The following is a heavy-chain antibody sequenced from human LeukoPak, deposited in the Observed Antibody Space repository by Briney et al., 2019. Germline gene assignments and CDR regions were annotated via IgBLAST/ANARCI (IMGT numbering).Heavy chain of an antibody. CDR3: ARRENYVWGSYRRERPYYFDY. V-gene: IGHV4-34*01. Sequence: SETLSLTCAVYGGSFSGYYWSWIRQPPGKGLEWIGEINHSGSTNYNPSLKSRVTISVDTSKSQFSLKLSSVTAADTAVYYCARRENYVWGSYRRERPYYFDYWGQGTLVTVSS. J-gene: IGHJ4*02. CDR1: GGSFSGYY. CDR2: INHSGST. D-gene: IGHD3-16*02.